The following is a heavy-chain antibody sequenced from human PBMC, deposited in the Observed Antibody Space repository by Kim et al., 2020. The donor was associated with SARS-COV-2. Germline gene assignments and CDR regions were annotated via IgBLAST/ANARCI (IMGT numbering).Heavy chain of an antibody. Sequence: SETLSLTCAVSGGSISSSNWWSWVRQPPGKGLEWIGEIYHSGSTNYNPSLKSRVTISVDKSKNQFSLKLSSVTAADTAVYYCARFRLTVTQGGWFDPWGQGTLVTVSS. CDR3: ARFRLTVTQGGWFDP. CDR2: IYHSGST. J-gene: IGHJ5*02. D-gene: IGHD4-17*01. V-gene: IGHV4-4*02. CDR1: GGSISSSNW.